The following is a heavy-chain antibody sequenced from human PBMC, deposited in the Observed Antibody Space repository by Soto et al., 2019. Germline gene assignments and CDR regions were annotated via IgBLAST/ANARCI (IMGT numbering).Heavy chain of an antibody. V-gene: IGHV3-11*03. CDR1: GFSISDHY. D-gene: IGHD3-10*02. Sequence: PGGSLRLSCAASGFSISDHYMSWIRQAPGKGLEWVSYSSNSGTFTKYADSVKGRFSNSRDNAKNSLYLEINSLRGEDTAIYYCARSGDNYNVLDYWGQGTPVTVSS. CDR2: SSNSGTFT. CDR3: ARSGDNYNVLDY. J-gene: IGHJ4*02.